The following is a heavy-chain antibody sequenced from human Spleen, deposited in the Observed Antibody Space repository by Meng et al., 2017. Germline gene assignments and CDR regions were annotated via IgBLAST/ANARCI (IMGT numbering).Heavy chain of an antibody. CDR3: ARGRPRGDRAFDI. CDR1: GYTFTGYF. V-gene: IGHV1-2*02. J-gene: IGHJ3*02. CDR2: INPNSGGT. Sequence: ASVKVSCKASGYTFTGYFMQWVRQAPGQGLEWMGWINPNSGGTNYAQKFQGRVTMTWDSSINTAYMELGSLRSDDTAVYYCARGRPRGDRAFDIWGQGTMVTVS. D-gene: IGHD3-10*01.